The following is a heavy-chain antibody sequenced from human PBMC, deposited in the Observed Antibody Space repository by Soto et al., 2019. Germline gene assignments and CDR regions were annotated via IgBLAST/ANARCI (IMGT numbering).Heavy chain of an antibody. D-gene: IGHD6-6*01. J-gene: IGHJ4*02. V-gene: IGHV1-46*01. CDR2: INPSGGST. CDR1: GYTFTSYY. Sequence: GASVKVSCKASGYTFTSYYMHWVRHAPGQGLEWMGIINPSGGSTSYAQKFQGRVTMTRDTSTSTVYMELSSLRSEDTAVYYCATRYNVYSSPYYFDYWGQGTLVTVSS. CDR3: ATRYNVYSSPYYFDY.